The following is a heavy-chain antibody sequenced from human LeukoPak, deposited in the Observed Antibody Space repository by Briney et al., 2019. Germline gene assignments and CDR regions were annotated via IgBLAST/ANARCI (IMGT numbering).Heavy chain of an antibody. Sequence: GGSLRLSCAASGFTFSSYGMHWVRQAPGKGLEWVAFIRYDGSNKYYADSVKGRFTISRDNSKNTLYLQMNSLRAEDTAVYYCARDMVRGVIKAIFDYWGQGTLVTVSS. CDR1: GFTFSSYG. J-gene: IGHJ4*02. D-gene: IGHD3-10*01. CDR2: IRYDGSNK. V-gene: IGHV3-30*02. CDR3: ARDMVRGVIKAIFDY.